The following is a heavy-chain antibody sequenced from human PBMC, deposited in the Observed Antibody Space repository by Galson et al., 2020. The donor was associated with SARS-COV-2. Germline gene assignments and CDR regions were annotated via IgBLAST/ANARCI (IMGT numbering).Heavy chain of an antibody. D-gene: IGHD3-10*01. CDR3: ARYGSGTYDGTYWYFGLDV. CDR2: MYYRGST. CDR1: GVSFSSGDYY. J-gene: IGHJ6*02. V-gene: IGHV4-31*03. Sequence: SETLSLTCTVSGVSFSSGDYYWSWIRQHPGKGLEWIGYMYYRGSTYYNPSLRSRVAISADTSKNHFSLKLSSVTAADTAVYYCARYGSGTYDGTYWYFGLDVWGQGTTVSVSS.